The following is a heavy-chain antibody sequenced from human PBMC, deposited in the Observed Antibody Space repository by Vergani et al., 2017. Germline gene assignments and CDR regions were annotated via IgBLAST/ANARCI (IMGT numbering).Heavy chain of an antibody. J-gene: IGHJ6*02. CDR1: GYSFTSYW. CDR3: ASLDIGYCSGGSCYHYYGMDV. D-gene: IGHD2-15*01. Sequence: EVQLVQSGAEVKKPGESLKISCKGSGYSFTSYWIGWVRQMPGKGLEWMGIIYPGDSDTRYSPSFQGQVTISADKSISTAYLQWSSLKASDTAMYYCASLDIGYCSGGSCYHYYGMDVWGQGTTVTVSS. V-gene: IGHV5-51*01. CDR2: IYPGDSDT.